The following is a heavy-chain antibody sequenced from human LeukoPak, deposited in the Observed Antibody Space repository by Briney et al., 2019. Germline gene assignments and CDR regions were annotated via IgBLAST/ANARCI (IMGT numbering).Heavy chain of an antibody. CDR1: GGSISSYY. Sequence: SETLSLTCTVSGGSISSYYWSWIRQPPGKGLEWIGYIYYRGSTNYNPSLKSRVTISVDTSKNQFSLKLSSVTAADTAVYYCARLTTSYYYGSGSFDYWGQGTLVTVSS. CDR3: ARLTTSYYYGSGSFDY. CDR2: IYYRGST. D-gene: IGHD3-10*01. J-gene: IGHJ4*02. V-gene: IGHV4-59*08.